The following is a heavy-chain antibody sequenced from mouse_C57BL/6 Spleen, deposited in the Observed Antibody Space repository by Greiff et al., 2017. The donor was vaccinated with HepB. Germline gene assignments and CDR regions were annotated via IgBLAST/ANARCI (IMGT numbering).Heavy chain of an antibody. Sequence: VQLQQSGPELVKPGASVKLSCKASGYTFTSYDINWVKQRPGQGLEWIGWIYPRDGSTKYNEKFKGKATLTVDTSSSTAYMELHSLTSEDSAVYFCASWGLGAWFAYWGRGTLVTVSA. V-gene: IGHV1-85*01. J-gene: IGHJ3*01. CDR2: IYPRDGST. CDR3: ASWGLGAWFAY. CDR1: GYTFTSYD. D-gene: IGHD2-2*01.